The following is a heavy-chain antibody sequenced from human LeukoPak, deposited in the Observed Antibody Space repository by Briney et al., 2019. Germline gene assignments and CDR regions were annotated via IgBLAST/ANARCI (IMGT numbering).Heavy chain of an antibody. Sequence: PGGSLRLSCSASGFTFSHYWMHCVRQGPGKGLVWVSRINSGGGRTDYADSVKGRFTISRDNAENTLYLQMNSLRAEDTAVYYCARSGDLGYYYMDVWGKGTTVTVSS. CDR2: INSGGGRT. V-gene: IGHV3-74*01. CDR1: GFTFSHYW. D-gene: IGHD4-17*01. CDR3: ARSGDLGYYYMDV. J-gene: IGHJ6*03.